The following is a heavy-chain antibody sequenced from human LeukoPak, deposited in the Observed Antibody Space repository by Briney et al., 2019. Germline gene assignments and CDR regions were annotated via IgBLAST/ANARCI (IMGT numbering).Heavy chain of an antibody. D-gene: IGHD5-24*01. CDR2: IKPDGSED. J-gene: IGHJ4*02. CDR1: GLAFSNFW. Sequence: PGGSLRLSCATSGLAFSNFWMYWVRQAPGKGLEWVASIKPDGSEDFYADSVKGRFNISRDNAKNSLFLQMTNLKAEDTAVYYCAVDRRFKIFDYWGPGTLVTVSS. CDR3: AVDRRFKIFDY. V-gene: IGHV3-7*01.